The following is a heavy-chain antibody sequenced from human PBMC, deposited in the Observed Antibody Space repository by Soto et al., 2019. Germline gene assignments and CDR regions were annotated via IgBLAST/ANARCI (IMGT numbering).Heavy chain of an antibody. Sequence: SVTVSCKASGFTFTSSGVQWVRQARGQPLEWIGRIVVGSGSTTYAQIVQERITITRDMSTSTVYMDLRSLRPEDTAMYYCAAYAHQDDFWSNYPYSYYSIDVWRDGTPV. V-gene: IGHV1-58*01. CDR2: IVVGSGST. CDR1: GFTFTSSG. D-gene: IGHD3-3*01. J-gene: IGHJ6*03. CDR3: AAYAHQDDFWSNYPYSYYSIDV.